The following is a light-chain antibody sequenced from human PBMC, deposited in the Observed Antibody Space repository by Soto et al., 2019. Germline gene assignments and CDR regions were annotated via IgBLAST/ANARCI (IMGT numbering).Light chain of an antibody. V-gene: IGLV2-11*01. Sequence: QSVLTQPSSVSGSLGQSVTISCTGTSSDVGTYNYVSWYQQHPGKAPKVMIYDVSERPSGVPDRFSGSKSGNTASLTISGLQAEDEADYYCCSYAGSPRYVLGTGTKLTVL. J-gene: IGLJ1*01. CDR1: SSDVGTYNY. CDR3: CSYAGSPRYV. CDR2: DVS.